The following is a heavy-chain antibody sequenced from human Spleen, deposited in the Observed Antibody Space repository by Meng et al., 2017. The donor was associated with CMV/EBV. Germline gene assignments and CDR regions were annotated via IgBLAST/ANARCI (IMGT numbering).Heavy chain of an antibody. J-gene: IGHJ4*02. D-gene: IGHD3-10*01. Sequence: EVQLVESGGGLVKPGGSLRLSCASSGFTFSSYSMNWVRQAPGKGLEWVSSINSSSSYIYYADSVKGRFTISRNNAKNSLYLQMNSLRAEDKAVYYCARGSYYGSGSYYVTYWGQGTLVTVDS. CDR3: ARGSYYGSGSYYVTY. V-gene: IGHV3-21*01. CDR2: INSSSSYI. CDR1: GFTFSSYS.